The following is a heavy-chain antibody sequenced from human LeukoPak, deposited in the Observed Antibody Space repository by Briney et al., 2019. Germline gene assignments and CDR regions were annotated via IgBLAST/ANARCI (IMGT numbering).Heavy chain of an antibody. CDR1: GLTFSSYW. V-gene: IGHV3-74*01. D-gene: IGHD6-13*01. CDR3: ARVAGGSSPYYFDY. Sequence: GGSPRLSCAASGLTFSSYWMHWVRQAPGKGLVWVSRINSDGSSTSYADSVKGRFTISRDNAKNTLYLQMNSLGAEDTAVYYCARVAGGSSPYYFDYWGRGTLVTVSS. J-gene: IGHJ4*02. CDR2: INSDGSST.